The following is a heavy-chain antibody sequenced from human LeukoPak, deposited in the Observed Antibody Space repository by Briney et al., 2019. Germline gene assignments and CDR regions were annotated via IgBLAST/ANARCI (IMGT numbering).Heavy chain of an antibody. CDR2: ISGSGDIT. D-gene: IGHD2-15*01. CDR1: GFTLSSYA. V-gene: IGHV3-23*01. Sequence: GGSLRLSCAASGFTLSSYAMSWVRQAPGKGLEWVSAISGSGDITYYADSVKGRFTISRDNSKNSLFLQMNSLKAEDTAVYYCARVLRYCSGGNCYSGGLGYMDVWGKGTTVTISS. CDR3: ARVLRYCSGGNCYSGGLGYMDV. J-gene: IGHJ6*03.